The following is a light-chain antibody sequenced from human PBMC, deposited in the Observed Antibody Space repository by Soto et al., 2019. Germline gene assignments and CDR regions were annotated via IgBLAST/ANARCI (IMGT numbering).Light chain of an antibody. Sequence: QSVLTQPPSVSGAPGQRVTISCTGSSSNFGAGYEVHWYKQLPGAAPTLVIFNNLNRPSGVPERFSGSKSGTSASLVISGLQAEDAADYYCQSFDSSLRVYVFGSGTKLTVL. CDR3: QSFDSSLRVYV. CDR1: SSNFGAGYE. V-gene: IGLV1-40*01. CDR2: NNL. J-gene: IGLJ1*01.